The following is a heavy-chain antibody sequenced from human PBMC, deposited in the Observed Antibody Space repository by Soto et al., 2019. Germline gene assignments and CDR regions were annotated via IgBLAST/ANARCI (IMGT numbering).Heavy chain of an antibody. D-gene: IGHD3-10*01. J-gene: IGHJ4*02. CDR1: GFTVGNNF. V-gene: IGHV3-53*01. Sequence: EVQLVESGGGLIQPGGSLKLSCAASGFTVGNNFMSWVRQAPGKGLEWVSLIYSTGTTKYADSVKCRFTVSRDNAKNTLYLQMNSLRAEDTAVYYCAKDGRGSGSHYNIFGYWCQGTLVTVSS. CDR2: IYSTGTT. CDR3: AKDGRGSGSHYNIFGY.